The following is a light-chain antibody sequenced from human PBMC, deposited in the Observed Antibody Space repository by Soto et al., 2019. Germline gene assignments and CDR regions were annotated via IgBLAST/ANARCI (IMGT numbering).Light chain of an antibody. CDR2: AAS. CDR1: QSVSSS. J-gene: IGKJ4*01. V-gene: IGKV3-15*01. CDR3: QQYNNWVT. Sequence: EIVMTQSPATLSVSPGERVTLSCRASQSVSSSLAWYQQKPGQAPRLLIYAASSRATGVPARFSGSGSGTEFTLTISSLQSEDFAVYSCQQYNNWVTFGGGTQVEIK.